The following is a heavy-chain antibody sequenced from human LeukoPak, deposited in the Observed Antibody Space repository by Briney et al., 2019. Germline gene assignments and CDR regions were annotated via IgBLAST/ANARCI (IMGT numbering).Heavy chain of an antibody. D-gene: IGHD3-3*01. CDR3: ARGGYDFWSGYHWGFDY. Sequence: SSETLSLTCTVSGGSISSYYWSWIRQPPGKGLEWIGYIYYSGSTNYNPSLKSRVTISVDTSKNQFSLKLSSVTAADTAVYYCARGGYDFWSGYHWGFDYWGQGTLVTVSS. CDR2: IYYSGST. CDR1: GGSISSYY. V-gene: IGHV4-59*01. J-gene: IGHJ4*02.